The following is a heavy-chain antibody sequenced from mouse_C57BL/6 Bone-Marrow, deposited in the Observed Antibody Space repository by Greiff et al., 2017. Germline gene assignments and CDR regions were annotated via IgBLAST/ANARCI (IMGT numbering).Heavy chain of an antibody. CDR3: ARTGDLLWLRRRDYAMDY. J-gene: IGHJ4*01. CDR2: IWTGGGT. Sequence: QVQLQQSGPGLVAPSQSLSITCTVSGFSLTSYAISWVRQPPGKGLEWLGVIWTGGGTNYNSALKSRLSISKDNSKSQVFLKMNSLQTDDTARYYCARTGDLLWLRRRDYAMDYWGQGTSVTVSS. CDR1: GFSLTSYA. D-gene: IGHD2-2*01. V-gene: IGHV2-9-1*01.